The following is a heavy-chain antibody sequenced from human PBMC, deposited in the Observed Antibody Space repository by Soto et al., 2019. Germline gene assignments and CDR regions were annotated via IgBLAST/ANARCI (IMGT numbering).Heavy chain of an antibody. CDR3: VRENYYYGMAV. J-gene: IGHJ6*02. CDR1: GFTVSVNL. V-gene: IGHV3-66*01. Sequence: GGSLRLSCAASGFTVSVNLMNWVRQAPGKGLEWVSVINSGGSTDYADSVKGRFTISRDISRNTLYLQMNSLRAEDTAVYYCVRENYYYGMAVWGQGTTVTVSS. CDR2: INSGGST.